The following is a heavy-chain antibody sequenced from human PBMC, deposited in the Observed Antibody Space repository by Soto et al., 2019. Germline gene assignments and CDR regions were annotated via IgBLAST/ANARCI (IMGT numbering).Heavy chain of an antibody. CDR2: FYYTGGTYST. CDR3: APLSVSLSGPYGIHV. D-gene: IGHD2-15*01. CDR1: GGSISSSGSY. Sequence: PSETLSLTCTVSGGSISSSGSYWGWVRQPPGKGLEWIVSFYYTGGTYSTYYNPSLKSRVTLSVDTSKNQFSVRLNSVTASDTAVYYCAPLSVSLSGPYGIHVWGQGTTVTVS. J-gene: IGHJ6*02. V-gene: IGHV4-39*01.